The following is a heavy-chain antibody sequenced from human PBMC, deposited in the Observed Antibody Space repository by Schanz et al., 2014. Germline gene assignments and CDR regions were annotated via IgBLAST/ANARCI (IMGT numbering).Heavy chain of an antibody. CDR2: ISYDGSHK. D-gene: IGHD6-13*01. V-gene: IGHV3-30*04. J-gene: IGHJ6*02. CDR1: GFTFSNFA. Sequence: QVQLVESGGGVVQPGRSLRLSCAASGFTFSNFAIHWVRQAPGKGLEWVAVISYDGSHKDYADSVKGRFTISRDNSKNTLYLQMNSLRAEDTAVYYCARDRQQLVGRIGYYYVMDVWGQGTTVTVSS. CDR3: ARDRQQLVGRIGYYYVMDV.